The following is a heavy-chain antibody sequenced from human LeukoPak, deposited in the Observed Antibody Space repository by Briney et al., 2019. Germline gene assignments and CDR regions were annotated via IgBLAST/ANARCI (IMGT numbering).Heavy chain of an antibody. CDR3: ARGRSDSAFDY. CDR1: GGSFSGYY. CDR2: INHSGST. V-gene: IGHV4-34*01. J-gene: IGHJ4*02. D-gene: IGHD3-10*01. Sequence: PSETLSLTCAVYGGSFSGYYRSWIRQPPGRGLEWIGEINHSGSTNYNPSLKSRVTISVDTSKNQFSLKLSSVTAADTAVYYCARGRSDSAFDYWGQGTLVTVSS.